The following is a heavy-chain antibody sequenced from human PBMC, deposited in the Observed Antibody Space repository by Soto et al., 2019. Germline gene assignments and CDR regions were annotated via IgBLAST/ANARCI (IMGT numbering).Heavy chain of an antibody. CDR3: AKDSERSITGTRSYWYFDL. Sequence: ESGGGLVQPGGSLRLSCAASGFTFSSYAMSWVRQAPGKGLEWVSAISGSGGSTYYADSVKGRFTISRDNSKNTLYLQMNSLRAEDTAVYYCAKDSERSITGTRSYWYFDLWGRGTLVTVSS. D-gene: IGHD1-7*01. CDR1: GFTFSSYA. CDR2: ISGSGGST. J-gene: IGHJ2*01. V-gene: IGHV3-23*01.